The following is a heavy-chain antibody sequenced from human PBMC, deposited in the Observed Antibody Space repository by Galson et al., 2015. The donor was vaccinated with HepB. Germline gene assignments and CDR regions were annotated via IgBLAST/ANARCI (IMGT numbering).Heavy chain of an antibody. CDR2: INPNSGGT. CDR1: GGTFSSYA. V-gene: IGHV1-2*02. CDR3: AREGVCSSTSCYQLDY. J-gene: IGHJ4*02. D-gene: IGHD2-2*01. Sequence: SVKVSCKASGGTFSSYAISWVRQAPGQGLEWMGWINPNSGGTNYAQKFQGRVTMTRDTSISTAYMELSRLRSDDTAVYYCAREGVCSSTSCYQLDYWGQGTLVTVSS.